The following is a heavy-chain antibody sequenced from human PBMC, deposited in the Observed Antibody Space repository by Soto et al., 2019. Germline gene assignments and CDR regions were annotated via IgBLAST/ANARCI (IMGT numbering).Heavy chain of an antibody. CDR2: IYYSGST. Sequence: ASETLSLTCTVSGGSISSGDYYWSCIRPALEPGLEWIVYIYYSGSTYYNPSLKSRVTISVDTSKNQFSLKLSSVTAADTAVYYCAREGLLWFGESSVFNWFDPWGQGTLVTVSS. CDR3: AREGLLWFGESSVFNWFDP. CDR1: GGSISSGDYY. D-gene: IGHD3-10*01. J-gene: IGHJ5*02. V-gene: IGHV4-30-4*01.